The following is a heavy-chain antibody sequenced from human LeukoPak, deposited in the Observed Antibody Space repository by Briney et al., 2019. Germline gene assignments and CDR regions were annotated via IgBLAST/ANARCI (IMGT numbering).Heavy chain of an antibody. D-gene: IGHD3-22*01. CDR1: GFTFDDYA. CDR2: NSGDGGST. CDR3: AKDVSGTYYYDSSAPGFDP. V-gene: IGHV3-43*02. J-gene: IGHJ5*02. Sequence: PGGSLRLSCAASGFTFDDYAMHWVRQAPGKGLEWVSLNSGDGGSTYYADSVKGRFTISRDNSKNSLYLHMNSLRTEDTALYYCAKDVSGTYYYDSSAPGFDPWGQGTLVTVSS.